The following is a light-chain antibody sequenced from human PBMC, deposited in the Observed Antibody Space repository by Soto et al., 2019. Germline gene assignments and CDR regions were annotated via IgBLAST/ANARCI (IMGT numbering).Light chain of an antibody. J-gene: IGLJ2*01. Sequence: QSVLTQPTSASGTPGQRVTISCSGSTSNIGTNPVTWYQHLPGTAPKLLIYTNTQRPSGVPDRYSGSKSGTSASLAVSGLQSEDEGDYYCAAWDGSLNVVVFGGGTKLTVL. CDR1: TSNIGTNP. V-gene: IGLV1-44*01. CDR2: TNT. CDR3: AAWDGSLNVVV.